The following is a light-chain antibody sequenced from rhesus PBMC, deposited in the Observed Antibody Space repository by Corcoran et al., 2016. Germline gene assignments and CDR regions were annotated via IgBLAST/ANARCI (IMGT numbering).Light chain of an antibody. Sequence: DIQLTQSPSSLSASVGDRVTITCRASQGISRYLAWYQQKSGKAPKLLIYDASNLQSGVPSRFSGSGSGTEFTLTISSLQPEDCATYYCQQRNSYPLTFGGGTKVEIK. CDR3: QQRNSYPLT. V-gene: IGKV1-38*01. CDR2: DAS. J-gene: IGKJ4*01. CDR1: QGISRY.